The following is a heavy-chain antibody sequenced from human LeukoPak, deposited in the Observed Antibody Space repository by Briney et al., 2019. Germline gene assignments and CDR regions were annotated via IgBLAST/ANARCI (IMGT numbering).Heavy chain of an antibody. CDR2: IYHSGTT. Sequence: SETLSLTCTVSGGSITSYHWTWIRQPPGKGLEWIGYIYHSGTTNYNPSLKSRVSISVDTSKNQFSLKLSSVTAADTAVYYCAQKAPYSPGYSQDWGQGTLVTVSS. CDR3: AQKAPYSPGYSQD. V-gene: IGHV4-59*01. D-gene: IGHD2-15*01. CDR1: GGSITSYH. J-gene: IGHJ1*01.